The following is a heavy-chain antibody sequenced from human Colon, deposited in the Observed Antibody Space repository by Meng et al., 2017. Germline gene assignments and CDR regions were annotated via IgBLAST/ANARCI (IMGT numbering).Heavy chain of an antibody. J-gene: IGHJ4*02. CDR2: IANSYHT. D-gene: IGHD1-7*01. CDR3: ARERVRELGLFDS. CDR1: GNAIATIKG. V-gene: IGHV4-4*02. Sequence: PGLVPPWGTLALPCVFPGNAIATIKGGSLLPPAPGTVEEWIGGIANSYHTIYSPSFKSRVRISLDKSNNQFSLTLTSVTAADTAVYYCARERVRELGLFDSWGQGILVTVSS.